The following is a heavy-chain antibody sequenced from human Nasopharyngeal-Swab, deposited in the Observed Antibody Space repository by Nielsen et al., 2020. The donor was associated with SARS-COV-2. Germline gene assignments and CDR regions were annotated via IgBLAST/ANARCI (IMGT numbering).Heavy chain of an antibody. Sequence: GSLRLSCAVYGGSFSDYYWNWIRQPPGKGLEWIGEINHSGSTYYNPSLKSRVTISVDTSKNQFSLKLSSVTAADTAVYHCARGNSSGAFDIWGQGTMVTVSS. V-gene: IGHV4-34*01. D-gene: IGHD5-18*01. J-gene: IGHJ3*02. CDR3: ARGNSSGAFDI. CDR1: GGSFSDYY. CDR2: INHSGST.